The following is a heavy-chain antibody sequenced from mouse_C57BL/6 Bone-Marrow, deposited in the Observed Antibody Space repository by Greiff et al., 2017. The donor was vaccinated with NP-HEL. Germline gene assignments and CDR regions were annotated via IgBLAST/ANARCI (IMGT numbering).Heavy chain of an antibody. CDR1: GFTFSDFY. D-gene: IGHD1-1*01. V-gene: IGHV7-1*01. Sequence: EVKLMESGGGLVQSGRSLRLSCATSGFTFSDFYMEWVRQAPGKGLEWIAASRNKANDYTTEYSASVKGRFIVSRDTSQSILYLQMNALRAEDTAIYYCARDHTTVGMDYWGQGTSVTVSS. J-gene: IGHJ4*01. CDR3: ARDHTTVGMDY. CDR2: SRNKANDYTT.